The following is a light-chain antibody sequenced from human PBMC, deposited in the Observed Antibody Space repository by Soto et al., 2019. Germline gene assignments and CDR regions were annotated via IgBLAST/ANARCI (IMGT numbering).Light chain of an antibody. Sequence: DIQMTQSPSTLSSFVGDRVTITCRASQSITGWVAWYQQKPGEAPRLLIYDATTLVGGVPSRFSGGGSGTEFTLTISRLQPEDCAAYYCQQYFSYSPWTFGQGTIVDLK. J-gene: IGKJ1*01. V-gene: IGKV1-5*01. CDR1: QSITGW. CDR3: QQYFSYSPWT. CDR2: DAT.